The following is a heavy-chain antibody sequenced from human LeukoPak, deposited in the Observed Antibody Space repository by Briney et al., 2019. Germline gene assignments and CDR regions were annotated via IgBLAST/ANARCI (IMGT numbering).Heavy chain of an antibody. CDR3: ARGGIRQTFDN. V-gene: IGHV4-59*01. J-gene: IGHJ4*02. CDR2: IYYSGST. CDR1: GGSISTYY. Sequence: SETLSLTCTVSGGSISTYYWNWMRQPPGKGLEWIGYIYYSGSTNYNPSLKSRVTISVDTSKNQFSLNLTSVTAADTAVFICARGGIRQTFDNWGQGTLVTVSS. D-gene: IGHD3-3*02.